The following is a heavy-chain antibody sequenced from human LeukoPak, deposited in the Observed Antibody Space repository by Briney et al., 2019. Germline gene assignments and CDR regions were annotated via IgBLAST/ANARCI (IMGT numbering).Heavy chain of an antibody. D-gene: IGHD2-2*03. V-gene: IGHV1-18*01. CDR3: ARVDIVVVPAAKGPYYYYGMDV. Sequence: ASVKVSCKASGYTFTSYGISWVRQAPGQGLEWMGWISAYNGNTNYAQKLQGRVTMTTDTSTSTAYMELMSLRSDDTAVYYCARVDIVVVPAAKGPYYYYGMDVWGQGTTVTVSS. J-gene: IGHJ6*02. CDR2: ISAYNGNT. CDR1: GYTFTSYG.